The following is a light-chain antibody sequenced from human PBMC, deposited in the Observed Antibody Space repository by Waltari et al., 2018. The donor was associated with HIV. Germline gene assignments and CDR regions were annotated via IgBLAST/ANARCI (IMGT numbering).Light chain of an antibody. CDR3: QQSYSVPYT. CDR1: QTVTSF. J-gene: IGKJ2*01. CDR2: GAS. Sequence: DIQMTQSPSSLSASVGDRVSITCRASQTVTSFLNWYQQRPGKAPNLLIYGASTLQSGVPARFSGSGSAADYTLTISSLQPEDSATYYCQQSYSVPYTFGPGTKLEIK. V-gene: IGKV1-39*01.